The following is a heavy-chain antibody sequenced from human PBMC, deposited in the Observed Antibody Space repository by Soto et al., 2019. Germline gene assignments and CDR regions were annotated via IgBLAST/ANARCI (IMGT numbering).Heavy chain of an antibody. CDR1: GYTFTNNA. D-gene: IGHD3-16*02. Sequence: VQLVQSGAEVKKPGASVKVSCKASGYTFTNNAIHWVRQAPGQRLEWLGWLNAGNSNREYSQKFQGRIIMTKDTSASTAYMELSSLISEDTAVYYCARGYDFVWWSYRSDAFDIWGQGTMVTVSS. V-gene: IGHV1-3*01. J-gene: IGHJ3*02. CDR3: ARGYDFVWWSYRSDAFDI. CDR2: LNAGNSNR.